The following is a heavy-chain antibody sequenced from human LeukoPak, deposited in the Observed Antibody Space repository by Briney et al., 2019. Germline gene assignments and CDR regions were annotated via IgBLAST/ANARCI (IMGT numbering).Heavy chain of an antibody. Sequence: GGSLRLSCAASGFTFSSYSMNWVRQAPGKGLEWVSSISSSSSYIYYADSVKGRFTISRDNAKNSLYLQMNSLRAEDTAVYYCARESDSSGYTFDYWGQGTLVTVSS. D-gene: IGHD3-22*01. V-gene: IGHV3-21*01. CDR2: ISSSSSYI. CDR1: GFTFSSYS. J-gene: IGHJ4*02. CDR3: ARESDSSGYTFDY.